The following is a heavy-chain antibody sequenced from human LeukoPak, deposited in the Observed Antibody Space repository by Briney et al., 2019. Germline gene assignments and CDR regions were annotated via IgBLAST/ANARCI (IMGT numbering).Heavy chain of an antibody. Sequence: ASVKVSCKASGGTFSSYAISWVRQAPGQGLEWMGRIIPILGIANYAQKFQGRVMITADKSTSTAYMELSSLRSEDTAVYYCARDSYTIFGVVIENNWFDPWGQGTLVTVSS. J-gene: IGHJ5*02. V-gene: IGHV1-69*04. CDR3: ARDSYTIFGVVIENNWFDP. D-gene: IGHD3-3*01. CDR2: IIPILGIA. CDR1: GGTFSSYA.